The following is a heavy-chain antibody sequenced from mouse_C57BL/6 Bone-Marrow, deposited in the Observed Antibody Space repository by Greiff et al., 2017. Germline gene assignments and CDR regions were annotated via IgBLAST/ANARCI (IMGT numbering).Heavy chain of an antibody. CDR1: GYTFTSYG. CDR3: AIPRLYGSSFDV. CDR2: IYPRSGNT. D-gene: IGHD1-1*01. V-gene: IGHV1-81*01. Sequence: VQLQQSGAELARPGASVKLSCKASGYTFTSYGISWVKQRTGQGLEWIGEIYPRSGNTYYNEKFKGKATLTADKSSSTAYMELRLLTSEDSAVYFCAIPRLYGSSFDVWGTGTTVTVSS. J-gene: IGHJ1*03.